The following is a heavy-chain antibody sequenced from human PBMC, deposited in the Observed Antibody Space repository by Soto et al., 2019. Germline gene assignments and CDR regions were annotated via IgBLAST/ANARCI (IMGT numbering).Heavy chain of an antibody. CDR3: SRGDATKIVVTTYYGMDV. CDR2: IIPVFGTA. V-gene: IGHV1-69*12. D-gene: IGHD4-17*01. Sequence: QVQLVQSGAEVKKPGSSVRVSCKASGGTLRNYGISWVRQAPGHGLEWMGGIIPVFGTANYAQKFQGRVTITADESTSTVYMDVASLRSEDTAGYYCSRGDATKIVVTTYYGMDVWGQGPTVTVSS. J-gene: IGHJ6*02. CDR1: GGTLRNYG.